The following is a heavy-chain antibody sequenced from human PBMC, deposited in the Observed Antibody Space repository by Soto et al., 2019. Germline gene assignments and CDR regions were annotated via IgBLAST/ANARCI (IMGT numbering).Heavy chain of an antibody. J-gene: IGHJ4*02. CDR1: GYTLTELS. Sequence: AASVKVSCKVSGYTLTELSMHWVRQAPGKGLEWMGGFDPEDGETIYAQKFQGRVTMTEDTSTDTAYMELSSLRSEDTAVYYCATVPSRHKYYFDYWGQGTLVTVSS. D-gene: IGHD2-2*01. CDR3: ATVPSRHKYYFDY. V-gene: IGHV1-24*01. CDR2: FDPEDGET.